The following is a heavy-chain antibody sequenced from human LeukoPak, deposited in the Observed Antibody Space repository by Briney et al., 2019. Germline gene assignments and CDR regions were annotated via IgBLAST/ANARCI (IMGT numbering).Heavy chain of an antibody. CDR1: GGSISTYY. Sequence: SETLSLTCAVSGGSISTYYWSWIRQPPEKGLEWIGDVYHSGGTNYNPSLKSRVTISVDTSKNQFSLRLTSVTAADTAVYYCARVTPSFAHNWFDPWGQGTLVTVSS. V-gene: IGHV4-59*12. J-gene: IGHJ5*02. D-gene: IGHD3-10*01. CDR3: ARVTPSFAHNWFDP. CDR2: VYHSGGT.